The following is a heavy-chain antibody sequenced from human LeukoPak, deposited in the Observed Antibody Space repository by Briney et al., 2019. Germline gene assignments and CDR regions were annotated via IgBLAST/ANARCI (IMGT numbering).Heavy chain of an antibody. V-gene: IGHV1-46*01. CDR1: GYTFTRYY. J-gene: IGHJ2*01. Sequence: ASVKVSCKASGYTFTRYYMHWVRQAPGQGLEWMGIINPSGGSTSYAQKFQGRVTMTRDTSTSTVYMELSSLRSEDTAVYYCARDCSGGSCYSRYFDLWGRGTLVTVSS. CDR2: INPSGGST. D-gene: IGHD2-15*01. CDR3: ARDCSGGSCYSRYFDL.